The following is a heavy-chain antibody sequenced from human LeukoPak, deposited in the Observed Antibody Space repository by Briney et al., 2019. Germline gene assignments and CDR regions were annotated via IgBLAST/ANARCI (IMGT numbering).Heavy chain of an antibody. CDR2: IYSSGST. CDR3: ARHTVGYSYVDY. V-gene: IGHV4-59*08. D-gene: IGHD5-18*01. CDR1: GGSISGFY. Sequence: SETLSLTCTVSGGSISGFYWSWIRQSPGKGLEWIGYIYSSGSTNYNPSLKSRVTISVDTSKNQFSLKVSSVTASETAVYYCARHTVGYSYVDYGAQGTLVTVSS. J-gene: IGHJ4*02.